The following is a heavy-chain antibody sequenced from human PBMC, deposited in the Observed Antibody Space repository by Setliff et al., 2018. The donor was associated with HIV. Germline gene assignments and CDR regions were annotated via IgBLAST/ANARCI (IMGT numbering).Heavy chain of an antibody. D-gene: IGHD6-19*01. CDR2: IYTSGST. CDR3: ARDPYISGFDY. V-gene: IGHV4-4*07. CDR1: GGSISGYY. Sequence: PSETLSLTCTVSGGSISGYYWSWIRQPAGKGLDWIGRIYTSGSTNYNPSLKSRVTLSIDTSKNQFSLKLSSVTAADTAVYYCARDPYISGFDYWGQGTLGTVS. J-gene: IGHJ4*02.